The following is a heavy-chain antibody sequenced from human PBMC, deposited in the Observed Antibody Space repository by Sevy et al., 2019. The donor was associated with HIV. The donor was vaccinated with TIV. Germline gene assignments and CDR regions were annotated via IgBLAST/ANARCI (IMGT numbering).Heavy chain of an antibody. J-gene: IGHJ4*02. CDR1: GFTFSNAW. V-gene: IGHV3-15*07. CDR2: IKNKADGGKR. Sequence: GGSLRLSCAASGFTFSNAWMNWVRQAPGKGLEWVGRIKNKADGGKRDYAAPVKGRFTISRDDSKNTVYLQMISLKTEDTAVYYCTTDRYYFVRWGQGTLVTVSS. CDR3: TTDRYYFVR. D-gene: IGHD3-16*02.